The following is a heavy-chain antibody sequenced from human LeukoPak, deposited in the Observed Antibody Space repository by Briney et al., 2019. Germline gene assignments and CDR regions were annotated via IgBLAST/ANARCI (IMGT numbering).Heavy chain of an antibody. D-gene: IGHD1-26*01. CDR1: GFTFSSYA. Sequence: GGSLRLSCAASGFTFSSYAMSWVRQAPGKGPEWVSVIYSGGSTYYADSVKGRFTISRDNSKNTLYLQMNSLRAEDTAVYYCAREPRSYYNYYYGMDVWGQGTTVTVSS. CDR3: AREPRSYYNYYYGMDV. J-gene: IGHJ6*02. CDR2: IYSGGST. V-gene: IGHV3-53*01.